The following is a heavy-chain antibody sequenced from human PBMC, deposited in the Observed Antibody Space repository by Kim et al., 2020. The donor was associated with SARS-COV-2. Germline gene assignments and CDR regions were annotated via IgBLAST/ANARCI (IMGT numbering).Heavy chain of an antibody. J-gene: IGHJ4*02. D-gene: IGHD3-10*01. Sequence: GGSLRLSCAASGFTFSSYAMHWVRQAPGKGLEWVAVISYDGSNKYYADSVKGRFTISRDNSKNTLYLQMNSLRAEDTAVYYCARDRNSVVRGVIAKYWGQGTLVTVSS. CDR3: ARDRNSVVRGVIAKY. CDR1: GFTFSSYA. V-gene: IGHV3-30*04. CDR2: ISYDGSNK.